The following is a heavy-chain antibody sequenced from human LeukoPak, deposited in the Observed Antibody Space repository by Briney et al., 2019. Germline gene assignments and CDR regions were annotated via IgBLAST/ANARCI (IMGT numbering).Heavy chain of an antibody. CDR1: GGSVSSGSYY. J-gene: IGHJ4*02. D-gene: IGHD3-22*01. CDR2: IYYSGST. Sequence: PSETLSLTCTVSGGSVSSGSYYWSWIRQPPGKGLEWIGYIYYSGSTNYNPSLKSRVTISVDTSKNQFSLKLSSVTAADTAVYYCARVASSGYGVDYWGQGTLVTVSS. CDR3: ARVASSGYGVDY. V-gene: IGHV4-61*01.